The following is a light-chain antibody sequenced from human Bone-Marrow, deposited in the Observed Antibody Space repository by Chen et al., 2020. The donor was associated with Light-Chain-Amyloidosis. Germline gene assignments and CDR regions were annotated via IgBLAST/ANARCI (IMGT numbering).Light chain of an antibody. Sequence: AIRMTQSPSSFSASTGDRVTITCRASQGISSYLAWYQPKPGKAPKLLIYAASTLQSGVPSRFSGSGSGTYFTLTISCLQSEDFATYYCQQYYSYPRTFCQGTKVEIK. V-gene: IGKV1-8*01. J-gene: IGKJ1*01. CDR2: AAS. CDR1: QGISSY. CDR3: QQYYSYPRT.